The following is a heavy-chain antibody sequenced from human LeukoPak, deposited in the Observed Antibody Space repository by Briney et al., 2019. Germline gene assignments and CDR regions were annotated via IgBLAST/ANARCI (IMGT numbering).Heavy chain of an antibody. J-gene: IGHJ4*02. D-gene: IGHD5-12*01. CDR2: IYYSGST. CDR1: GGSISSSSYY. V-gene: IGHV4-39*07. CDR3: ARADSGYDTIFDY. Sequence: SETLSLTCTVSGGSISSSSYYWGWIRQPPGKGLEWIGSIYYSGSTYYNPSLKSRVTISVDTSKNQFSLKLSSVTAADTAVYYCARADSGYDTIFDYWGQGTLVTVSS.